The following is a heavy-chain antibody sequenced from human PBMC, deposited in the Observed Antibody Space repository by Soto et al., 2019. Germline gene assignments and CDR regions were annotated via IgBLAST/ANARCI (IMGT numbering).Heavy chain of an antibody. CDR3: AKSSDFSPPVPDY. CDR2: ISYDGSNK. D-gene: IGHD3-3*01. J-gene: IGHJ4*02. V-gene: IGHV3-30*18. CDR1: GFTFSSYG. Sequence: GGSLRLSCAASGFTFSSYGMHWVRQAPGKGLEWVAVISYDGSNKYYADSVKGRFTISRDNSKNTLYLQMNSLRAEDTAVYYCAKSSDFSPPVPDYWGQGTLVTVSS.